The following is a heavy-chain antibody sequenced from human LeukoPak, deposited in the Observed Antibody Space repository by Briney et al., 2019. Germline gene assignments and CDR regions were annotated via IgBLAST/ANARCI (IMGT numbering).Heavy chain of an antibody. D-gene: IGHD3-10*01. V-gene: IGHV3-53*01. J-gene: IGHJ6*02. CDR1: GFTVSSNY. CDR2: IYSGGST. Sequence: PGGSLRLSCAASGFTVSSNYMSWVRQAPGKGLEWVSVIYSGGSTYYADSVKGRFTISRDNSKNTLYLQMNSLRAEDTAVYYCARVRVLSDIRGVIASHYYGMDVWGQGTTVTVSS. CDR3: ARVRVLSDIRGVIASHYYGMDV.